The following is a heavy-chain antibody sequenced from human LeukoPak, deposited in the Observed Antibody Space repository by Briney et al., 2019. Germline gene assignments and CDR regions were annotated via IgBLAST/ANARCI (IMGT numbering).Heavy chain of an antibody. D-gene: IGHD6-19*01. J-gene: IGHJ4*02. Sequence: GGSLRLSCAASRFTFSSYWMHWVRQAPGKGLVWVSRINSDGSSTSYADSVKGRFTISRDNAKNTLYLQMDSLRAEDTAVYYCARASSGWSPFDYWGQGTLVTVSS. CDR1: RFTFSSYW. CDR2: INSDGSST. V-gene: IGHV3-74*01. CDR3: ARASSGWSPFDY.